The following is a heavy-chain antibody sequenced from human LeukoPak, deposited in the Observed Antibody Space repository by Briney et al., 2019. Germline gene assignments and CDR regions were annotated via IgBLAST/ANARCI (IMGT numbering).Heavy chain of an antibody. CDR1: GGTFSSYA. J-gene: IGHJ1*01. V-gene: IGHV1-69*04. CDR3: ARPTAPYCGGDCYYAEYFQH. D-gene: IGHD2-21*02. Sequence: SVKVSCKASGGTFSSYAISWVRQAPGQGLEWMGRIIPILGIANYAQKFQGGVTITADKSTSTAYMELSSLRSEDTAVYYCARPTAPYCGGDCYYAEYFQHWGQGTLVTVSS. CDR2: IIPILGIA.